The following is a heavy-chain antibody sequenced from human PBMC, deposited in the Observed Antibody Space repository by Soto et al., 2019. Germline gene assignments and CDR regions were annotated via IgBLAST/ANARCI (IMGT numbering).Heavy chain of an antibody. CDR2: ISAYNGNT. CDR1: GYTFTSYG. J-gene: IGHJ4*02. Sequence: EASVKVSCKASGYTFTSYGISWVRQAPGQGLEWMGWISAYNGNTNYAQKLQGRVTMTTDASTSTAYMELRSLRSDDTAVYYCARDVPGSDGTYFDYWGEGTLVTVSS. D-gene: IGHD6-13*01. CDR3: ARDVPGSDGTYFDY. V-gene: IGHV1-18*01.